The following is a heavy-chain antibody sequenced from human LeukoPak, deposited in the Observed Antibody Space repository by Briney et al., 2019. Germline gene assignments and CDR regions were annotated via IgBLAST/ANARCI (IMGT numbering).Heavy chain of an antibody. J-gene: IGHJ4*02. CDR3: AREEEASSSTSWGLGSSDY. V-gene: IGHV1-46*01. CDR1: GYTFTSYY. D-gene: IGHD2-2*01. Sequence: GASVKVSCKASGYTFTSYYMHWVRQAPGQGLEWMGIINPSGGSTSYAQKFQGRVTMTRDMSTSTVYMELSSLRSEDTAVYYCAREEEASSSTSWGLGSSDYWGQGTLVTVSS. CDR2: INPSGGST.